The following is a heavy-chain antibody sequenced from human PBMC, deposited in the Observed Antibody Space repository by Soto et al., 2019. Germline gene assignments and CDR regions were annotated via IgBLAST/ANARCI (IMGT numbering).Heavy chain of an antibody. V-gene: IGHV3-11*01. Sequence: QVQLVESGGNSVKPGGSLRLSCAASGFTFSDYYMSWIRQAPGKGLEWVSYISTNSITIYYADYVKGRFTISRDNAKKSLYLQMNSLRAEDTAVYYCASARAGNGRSFDYWGQGTLVSVSS. CDR1: GFTFSDYY. J-gene: IGHJ4*02. D-gene: IGHD1-26*01. CDR2: ISTNSITI. CDR3: ASARAGNGRSFDY.